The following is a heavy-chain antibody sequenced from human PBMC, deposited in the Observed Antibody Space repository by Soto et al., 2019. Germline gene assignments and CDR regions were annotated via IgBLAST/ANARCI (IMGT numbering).Heavy chain of an antibody. D-gene: IGHD3-22*01. Sequence: LDALSGTGAVSCSSIIRRSVVRGVRPPPGKGLEWIGEIYHSGSTNYNPSLKSRVTMSVDKSKNLFSLKLSSVTAADTAVYHCARGGNADSGYYAEPRDRGQRILVPVSP. CDR2: IYHSGST. J-gene: IGHJ4*02. V-gene: IGHV4-4*02. CDR3: ARGGNADSGYYAEPRD. CDR1: CSSIIRRSV.